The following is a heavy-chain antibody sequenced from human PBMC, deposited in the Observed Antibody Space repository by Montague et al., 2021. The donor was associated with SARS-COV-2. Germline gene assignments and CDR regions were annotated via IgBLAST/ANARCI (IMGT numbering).Heavy chain of an antibody. V-gene: IGHV4-34*01. D-gene: IGHD2-15*01. CDR3: ARGPYCSGGDCYKRRRNDWFFDL. CDR2: IIYTGNT. CDR1: GGSFSGYF. Sequence: SETLSLTCAVYGGSFSGYFWGWVRQSPGESLEWIGEIIYTGNTNYKSSLKSRVTLSVDTSKNQFSLKLRSVTAADTALYYCARGPYCSGGDCYKRRRNDWFFDLWGRGTLVTVSS. J-gene: IGHJ2*01.